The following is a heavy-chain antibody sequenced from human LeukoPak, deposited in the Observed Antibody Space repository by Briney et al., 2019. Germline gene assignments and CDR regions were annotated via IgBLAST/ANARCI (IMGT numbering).Heavy chain of an antibody. CDR3: ARDPQPWEPYADAFDI. CDR1: GGSISSSSYY. V-gene: IGHV4-39*07. D-gene: IGHD1-26*01. CDR2: IYYSGST. J-gene: IGHJ3*02. Sequence: LETLSLTCTVSGGSISSSSYYWGWIRQPPGKGLEWIGSIYYSGSTYYNPSLKSRVTISVDTSKNQFSLKLSSVTAADTAVYYCARDPQPWEPYADAFDIWGRGTMVTVSS.